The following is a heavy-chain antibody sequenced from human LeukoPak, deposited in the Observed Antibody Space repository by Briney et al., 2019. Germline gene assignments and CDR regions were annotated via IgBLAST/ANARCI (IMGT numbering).Heavy chain of an antibody. D-gene: IGHD1-26*01. CDR3: ASGRWEPYDAFDI. Sequence: ASVKVSCKASGYTFTGYYMHWVRQAPGQGLEWMGWINPNSGGTNYAQKFQGRVTMTRDTSISTACMELSRLRSDDTALYHCASGRWEPYDAFDIWGQGTMVTVSS. CDR2: INPNSGGT. V-gene: IGHV1-2*02. CDR1: GYTFTGYY. J-gene: IGHJ3*02.